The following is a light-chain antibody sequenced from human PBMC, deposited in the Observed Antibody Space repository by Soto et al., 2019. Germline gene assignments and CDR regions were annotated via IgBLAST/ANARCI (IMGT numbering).Light chain of an antibody. CDR1: TTDVGSYSV. CDR2: EAS. V-gene: IGLV2-23*01. J-gene: IGLJ3*02. Sequence: QSALTQPASVSGSPGQSITISCTETTTDVGSYSVVSWYQQHPGKAPKLIIYEASKRPSGVSNRFSGSKSDNTASLTISGLRAEDEADYYCCSPAGSNIWVFGGGTKLTVL. CDR3: CSPAGSNIWV.